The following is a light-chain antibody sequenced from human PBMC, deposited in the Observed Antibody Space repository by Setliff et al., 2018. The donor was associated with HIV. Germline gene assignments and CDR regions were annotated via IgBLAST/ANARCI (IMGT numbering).Light chain of an antibody. Sequence: QSVLTQPASVSGSPGQSITISCTGTSSDVGGYNYVSWYQHHPGKAPKLILYEVSKWPSGVSNHFSGSKSGNTASLTISGLQTEDEAEYYCCSYASSGSLVFGTGTKVTV. CDR1: SSDVGGYNY. CDR2: EVS. CDR3: CSYASSGSLV. J-gene: IGLJ1*01. V-gene: IGLV2-14*01.